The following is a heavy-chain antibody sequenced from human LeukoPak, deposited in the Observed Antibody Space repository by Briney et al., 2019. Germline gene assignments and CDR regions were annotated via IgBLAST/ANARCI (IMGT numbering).Heavy chain of an antibody. V-gene: IGHV3-23*01. J-gene: IGHJ4*02. CDR3: AKLHYDILTGYYYDY. Sequence: GGSLRLSCAASGFTFSSFAMSWVRQAPGMGLEWVSIIISGSSTYYADSVKGRFTISRDNSKNTLYMQMNSLRAEDTAVYYCAKLHYDILTGYYYDYWGQGTLVTVSS. D-gene: IGHD3-9*01. CDR2: IISGSST. CDR1: GFTFSSFA.